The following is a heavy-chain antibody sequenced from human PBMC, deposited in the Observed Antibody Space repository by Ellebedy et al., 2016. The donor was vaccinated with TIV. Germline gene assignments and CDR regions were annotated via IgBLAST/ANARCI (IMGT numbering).Heavy chain of an antibody. CDR2: MNPNSGNT. CDR3: ATYYGDQPFDY. J-gene: IGHJ4*02. D-gene: IGHD4-17*01. CDR1: GYTFTSYD. V-gene: IGHV1-8*01. Sequence: ASVKVSCXASGYTFTSYDINWVRQATGQGLEWMGWMNPNSGNTGYAQKFQGRVTITADESTSTAYMELSSLRSEDTAVYYCATYYGDQPFDYWGQGTLVTVSS.